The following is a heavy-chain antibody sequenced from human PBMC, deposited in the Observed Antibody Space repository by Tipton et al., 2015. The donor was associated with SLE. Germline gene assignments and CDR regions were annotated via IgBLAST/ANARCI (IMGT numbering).Heavy chain of an antibody. CDR2: IYYSGST. Sequence: TLSLTCTVSGGSISSHYWSWIRQPPGKGLEWIGYIYYSGSTNYNPSLESRVTISLDTSKNQFSLKLSSVTGADTAVYYCARGVAGLEDAFDIWGQGTMVTVSS. D-gene: IGHD3-3*01. CDR1: GGSISSHY. CDR3: ARGVAGLEDAFDI. V-gene: IGHV4-59*11. J-gene: IGHJ3*02.